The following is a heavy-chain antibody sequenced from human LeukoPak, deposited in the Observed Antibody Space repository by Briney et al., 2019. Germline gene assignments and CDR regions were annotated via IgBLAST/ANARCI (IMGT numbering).Heavy chain of an antibody. CDR1: GYTFTGYY. V-gene: IGHV1-2*02. D-gene: IGHD2-2*01. CDR3: ARKACGSTSCYRNNWFDP. Sequence: ASVKVSCKASGYTFTGYYMHWVRQAPGQGLEWMGWINPNSGGTNYAQKFQGRVTMTRDTSISTAYMELSRLRSDDTAVYYCARKACGSTSCYRNNWFDPWGQGTLVTVSS. J-gene: IGHJ5*02. CDR2: INPNSGGT.